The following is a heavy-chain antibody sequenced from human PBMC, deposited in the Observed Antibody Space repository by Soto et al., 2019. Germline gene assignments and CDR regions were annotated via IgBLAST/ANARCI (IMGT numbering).Heavy chain of an antibody. CDR3: ARYGDDSSGYNY. J-gene: IGHJ4*02. CDR2: INAGNGNT. Sequence: ASVKVSCKASEYTFTSYAMHWVRQAPGQRLEWMGWINAGNGNTKYSQKFQGRVTITRDTSASTAYMELSSLRSEDTAVYYCARYGDDSSGYNYWGQGTLVTVSS. CDR1: EYTFTSYA. D-gene: IGHD3-22*01. V-gene: IGHV1-3*01.